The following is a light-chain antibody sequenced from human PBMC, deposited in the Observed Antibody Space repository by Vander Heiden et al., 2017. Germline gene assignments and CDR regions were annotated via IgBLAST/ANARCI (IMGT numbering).Light chain of an antibody. J-gene: IGKJ4*01. CDR1: QTIITY. Sequence: DVQMTQSPSSLSASVGDRVTITCRASQTIITYLNWYQAKPGQAPKVLIYGASSLQRGVPARFSGSGSGTECTLTISSLQPEDFATDYCQQSYRTPLTFGGGTKVEI. CDR2: GAS. V-gene: IGKV1-39*01. CDR3: QQSYRTPLT.